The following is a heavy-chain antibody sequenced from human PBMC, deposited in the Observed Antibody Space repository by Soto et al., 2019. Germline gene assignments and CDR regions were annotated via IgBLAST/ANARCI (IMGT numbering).Heavy chain of an antibody. CDR3: ARDQPGYSYGYGLGY. V-gene: IGHV3-23*01. Sequence: GGSLRLSCAASGFTFNIYAMSWVRQAPGKGLEWVSAISGSGGGTYYADSVKGRFTISRDNSKNTLYLEMNSLRVEDTAVYFCARDQPGYSYGYGLGYWGQGTLVTVSS. D-gene: IGHD5-18*01. CDR2: ISGSGGGT. CDR1: GFTFNIYA. J-gene: IGHJ4*02.